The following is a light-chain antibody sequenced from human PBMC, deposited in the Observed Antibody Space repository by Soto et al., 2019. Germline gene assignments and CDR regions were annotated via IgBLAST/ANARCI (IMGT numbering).Light chain of an antibody. Sequence: QSVLTQPASVSGSPGQSITISCTGTSSDVGGYNLVSWYQQHPGKAPKLMIYDVSIRPSGVSNRFSGSKSDITASLTISGLQAEDEADYYCSSYTSSTSQVFGTGTKVTVL. V-gene: IGLV2-14*01. J-gene: IGLJ1*01. CDR1: SSDVGGYNL. CDR3: SSYTSSTSQV. CDR2: DVS.